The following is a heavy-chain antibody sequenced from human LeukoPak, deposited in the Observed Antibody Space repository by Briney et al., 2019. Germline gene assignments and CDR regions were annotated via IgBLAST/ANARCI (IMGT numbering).Heavy chain of an antibody. J-gene: IGHJ6*02. CDR2: INTNTGNP. CDR3: ARELVVVAATPGDGYNPYYYYGMDV. V-gene: IGHV7-4-1*02. Sequence: ASVKVSCKASGYTFTSYAMNWVRQAPGQGLEWMGWINTNTGNPTYAQGLTGRFVFSLDTSVSTAYLQISSLKAEDTAVYYCARELVVVAATPGDGYNPYYYYGMDVWGQGTTVTVSS. D-gene: IGHD2-15*01. CDR1: GYTFTSYA.